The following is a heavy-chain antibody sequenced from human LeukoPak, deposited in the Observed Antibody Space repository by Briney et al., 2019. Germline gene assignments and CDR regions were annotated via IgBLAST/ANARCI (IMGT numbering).Heavy chain of an antibody. CDR1: GFTFSSYG. Sequence: GGSLRLSCAASGFTFSSYGMHWVRQAPGKGLEWVAVISYDGSNKYYADSVKGRFTISRDNSKNTLYLQMNSLRAEDTAVYYCAKDPGSTVTTSVYWGQGTLVTVSS. J-gene: IGHJ4*02. V-gene: IGHV3-30*18. CDR3: AKDPGSTVTTSVY. D-gene: IGHD4-17*01. CDR2: ISYDGSNK.